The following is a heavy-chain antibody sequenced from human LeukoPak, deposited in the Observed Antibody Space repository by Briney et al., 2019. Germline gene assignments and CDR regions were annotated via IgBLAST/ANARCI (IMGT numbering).Heavy chain of an antibody. J-gene: IGHJ6*04. D-gene: IGHD3-10*01. CDR3: AATEGYGSGSYYAYYYGMDV. CDR2: IVVGGGNT. Sequence: SVKVSCKASGFTFTSSAAQWVRQARGQRLEWIGWIVVGGGNTNYAQKFQERVTITRDMSTSTAYMELSSLRSEDTAVYYCAATEGYGSGSYYAYYYGMDVWGKGTTVTVSS. CDR1: GFTFTSSA. V-gene: IGHV1-58*01.